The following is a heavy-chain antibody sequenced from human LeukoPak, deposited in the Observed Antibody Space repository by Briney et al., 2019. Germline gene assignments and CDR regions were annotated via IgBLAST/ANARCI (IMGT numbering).Heavy chain of an antibody. Sequence: PSETLSLSCAVYGGSFSNYYWSWIRQPPGTGLEWLGEINHTGSTNYNPSLKSPVTISVDTSKNQFSLKLSSVTAADTAVYYCVRGLVVPTATRFWYFDLWGRGTLVTVSS. CDR2: INHTGST. D-gene: IGHD2-2*01. V-gene: IGHV4-34*01. CDR3: VRGLVVPTATRFWYFDL. J-gene: IGHJ2*01. CDR1: GGSFSNYY.